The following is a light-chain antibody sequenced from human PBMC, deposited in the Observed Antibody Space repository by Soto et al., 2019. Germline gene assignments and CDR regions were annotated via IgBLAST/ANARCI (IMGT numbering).Light chain of an antibody. Sequence: DIQMTQSPSTLSASVGDRVTITCRASQTISTWLAWYQQKPGKAPKLLIYKASSLEGGVPSRFSGSGSGTEFNITIGSREPDNFATYSCQQYHPYPLSFRGGTTVDIK. V-gene: IGKV1-5*03. CDR3: QQYHPYPLS. CDR1: QTISTW. J-gene: IGKJ4*01. CDR2: KAS.